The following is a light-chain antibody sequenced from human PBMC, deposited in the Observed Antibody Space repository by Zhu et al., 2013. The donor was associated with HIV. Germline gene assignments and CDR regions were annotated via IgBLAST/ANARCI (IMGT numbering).Light chain of an antibody. Sequence: DIVMTQSPDSLAVSLGERATINCKSSQRLLYSSNNKTYLAWYQDKPGQPPKLLFSWASTRESGVPDRFSGSGSGTDFTLTISSLQAEDVAVYYCQQYYSTPPTFGPGTKVDLK. V-gene: IGKV4-1*01. CDR3: QQYYSTPPT. CDR2: WAS. CDR1: QRLLYSSNNKTY. J-gene: IGKJ3*01.